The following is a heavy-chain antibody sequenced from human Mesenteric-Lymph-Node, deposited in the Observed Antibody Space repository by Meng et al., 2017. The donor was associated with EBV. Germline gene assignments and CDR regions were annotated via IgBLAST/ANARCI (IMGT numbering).Heavy chain of an antibody. CDR3: AREGRVPAAMGFDP. CDR1: GYSFTSYG. CDR2: TSGYNGNT. V-gene: IGHV1-18*01. Sequence: QIQLVQAGAEVNKPGASVKVSCKASGYSFTSYGISWVRQAPGQGLEWMGWTSGYNGNTNYAQKFQGRVTMTTDTSTSTAYMELRSLRSDDTAVYYCAREGRVPAAMGFDPWGQGTLVTVSS. D-gene: IGHD2-2*01. J-gene: IGHJ5*02.